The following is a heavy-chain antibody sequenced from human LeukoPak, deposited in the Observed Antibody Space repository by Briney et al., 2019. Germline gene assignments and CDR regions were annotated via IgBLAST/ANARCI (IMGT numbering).Heavy chain of an antibody. CDR2: IYTSGST. V-gene: IGHV4-4*09. Sequence: SETLSLTCTVSGGSISSYYWSWIRQPPGKGLEWIGYIYTSGSTNYNPSLKSRVTISADTSKNQFSLKLSSVTAADTAVYYCATHSGSYWGQGTLVTVSS. D-gene: IGHD3-10*01. CDR3: ATHSGSY. CDR1: GGSISSYY. J-gene: IGHJ4*02.